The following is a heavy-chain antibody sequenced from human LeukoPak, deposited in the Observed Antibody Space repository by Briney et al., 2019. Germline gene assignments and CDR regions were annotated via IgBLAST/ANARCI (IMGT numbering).Heavy chain of an antibody. V-gene: IGHV3-23*01. J-gene: IGHJ4*02. CDR1: GFMFASYA. Sequence: GGSLRLSCAASGFMFASYAMSWVRQAPGKGLEWVAGISGSDGIVYYADSVKGRFTISRDNSKNTLYLQMNRLRVEDTAIYYCAKEFTGGWLFDSWGQGTLVTVSS. CDR3: AKEFTGGWLFDS. CDR2: ISGSDGIV. D-gene: IGHD6-19*01.